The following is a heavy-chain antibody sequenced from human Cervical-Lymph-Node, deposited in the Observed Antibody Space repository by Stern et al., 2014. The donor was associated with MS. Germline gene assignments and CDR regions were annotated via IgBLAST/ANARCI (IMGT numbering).Heavy chain of an antibody. CDR3: ARSHRLIVVPDDILNWFDP. V-gene: IGHV4-4*02. CDR1: GGSISSSNW. CDR2: VYHSGST. J-gene: IGHJ5*02. D-gene: IGHD2-2*01. Sequence: QVQLQESGPGLVRPSGTLSLTCAVSGGSISSSNWWNWVRQPPGKGLEWIGEVYHSGSTNYNPSLKSRVTMSVDKSKNQFSLNLTSVTAADTAVYYCARSHRLIVVPDDILNWFDPWGQGTLVTVSS.